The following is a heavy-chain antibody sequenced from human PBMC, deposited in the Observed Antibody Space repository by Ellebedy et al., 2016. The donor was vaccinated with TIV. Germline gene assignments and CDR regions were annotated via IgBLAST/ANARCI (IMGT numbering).Heavy chain of an antibody. V-gene: IGHV3-21*06. Sequence: GESLKISCVASGFTFSNYNMNWVRQSPGKGLEWVSSIRSTGSDKYYAESVKGRLTISRDNAQNTLFLQLNSLRVEDTAVYYCAIVWSTPDSWGQGTLVIVSS. CDR1: GFTFSNYN. CDR3: AIVWSTPDS. D-gene: IGHD2-15*01. CDR2: IRSTGSDK. J-gene: IGHJ4*02.